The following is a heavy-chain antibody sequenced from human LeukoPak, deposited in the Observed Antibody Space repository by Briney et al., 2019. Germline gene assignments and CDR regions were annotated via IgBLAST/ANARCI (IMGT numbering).Heavy chain of an antibody. CDR3: ARSRVYSSSWYGSHFDY. D-gene: IGHD6-13*01. CDR2: IYYSGST. V-gene: IGHV4-59*08. CDR1: GGSISSYY. Sequence: SETLSLTCTVSGGSISSYYWSWIRQPPGKGLEWIGYIYYSGSTNYNPSLKSRVTISVDTSKNQFSLKLSSVTAADTAVYYCARSRVYSSSWYGSHFDYRGQGTLVTVSS. J-gene: IGHJ4*02.